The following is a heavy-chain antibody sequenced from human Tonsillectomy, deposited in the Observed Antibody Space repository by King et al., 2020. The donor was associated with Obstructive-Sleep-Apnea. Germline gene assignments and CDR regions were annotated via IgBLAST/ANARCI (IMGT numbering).Heavy chain of an antibody. CDR3: ARMKGLGGSGYDL. D-gene: IGHD5-12*01. V-gene: IGHV1-2*02. CDR1: GYTFAGYY. CDR2: INPNSGGA. Sequence: VQLVQSGAEVKKPGASVKVSCKASGYTFAGYYLHWVRQAPGQGLECMGWINPNSGGAKYAQKFQGRVAVTRDTSITTAYMELSRLTSDDTAVYFCARMKGLGGSGYDLWVQGTLVTVSS. J-gene: IGHJ4*02.